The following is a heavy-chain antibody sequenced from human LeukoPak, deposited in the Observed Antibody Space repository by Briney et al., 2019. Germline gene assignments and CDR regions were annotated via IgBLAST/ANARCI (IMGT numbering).Heavy chain of an antibody. CDR2: ISSSSSTI. CDR1: GFTFSSYS. D-gene: IGHD3-10*01. CDR3: ARDFVGVMGYGSGSQGAWFDP. J-gene: IGHJ5*02. V-gene: IGHV3-48*01. Sequence: GGSLRLSCAASGFTFSSYSMNWVRQAPGKGLEWVSYISSSSSTIYYADSVKGRFTISRDNAKNSLYLQMNSLRAEDTAVYYCARDFVGVMGYGSGSQGAWFDPWGEGTLVTVSS.